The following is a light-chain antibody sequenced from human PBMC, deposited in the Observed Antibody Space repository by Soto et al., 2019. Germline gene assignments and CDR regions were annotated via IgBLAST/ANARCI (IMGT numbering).Light chain of an antibody. J-gene: IGKJ1*01. CDR1: QSVTSNY. CDR3: QQYGSSPWT. CDR2: GAS. V-gene: IGKV3-20*01. Sequence: EIVLTQSPGTLSLSPGERATLSCRASQSVTSNYLAWYQQKPGQSPRLLIYGASSRATGIPDRFSGSGSGTDFTLTISRREPEDFAVYYCQQYGSSPWTFGQGTKVEIK.